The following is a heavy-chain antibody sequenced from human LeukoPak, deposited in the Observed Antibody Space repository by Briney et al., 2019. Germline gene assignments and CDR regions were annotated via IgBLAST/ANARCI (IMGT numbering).Heavy chain of an antibody. Sequence: SETQSLTCTVSGGSISSYYWSWIRQPPGKGREWIGYIYYSGSTNYNPALKSRVTISVDTSKNQFSLKLSSVTAADTAVYYCARAYYDFWSGSNNWFDPWGQGTLVTVSS. CDR3: ARAYYDFWSGSNNWFDP. CDR2: IYYSGST. J-gene: IGHJ5*02. V-gene: IGHV4-59*01. CDR1: GGSISSYY. D-gene: IGHD3-3*01.